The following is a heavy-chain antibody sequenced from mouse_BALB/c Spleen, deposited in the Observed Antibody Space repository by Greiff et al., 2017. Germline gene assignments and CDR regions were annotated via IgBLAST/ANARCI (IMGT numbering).Heavy chain of an antibody. Sequence: EVMLVESGPGLVKPSQSLSLTCTVTGYSITSDYAWNWIRQFPGNKLEWMGYISYSGSTSYNPSLKSRISITRDTSKNQFFLQLNSVTTEDTATYYCAREDGYYGGFAYWGQGTLVTVSA. V-gene: IGHV3-2*02. CDR2: ISYSGST. D-gene: IGHD2-3*01. CDR3: AREDGYYGGFAY. CDR1: GYSITSDYA. J-gene: IGHJ3*01.